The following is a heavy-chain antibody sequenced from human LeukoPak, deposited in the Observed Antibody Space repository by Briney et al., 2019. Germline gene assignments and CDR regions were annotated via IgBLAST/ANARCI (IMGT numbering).Heavy chain of an antibody. V-gene: IGHV3-23*01. CDR2: ISVSGGST. D-gene: IGHD2-2*02. J-gene: IGHJ3*01. CDR3: AKDRLYPNDIFDV. CDR1: GFTFSSYA. Sequence: PGGSLRLSCAASGFTFSSYAMSWVRQAPGKGLEWVSAISVSGGSTYYADSVKGRFTMSRDNSKNTLYLQMSGLRAEDTALFYCAKDRLYPNDIFDVWGQGTMVTVS.